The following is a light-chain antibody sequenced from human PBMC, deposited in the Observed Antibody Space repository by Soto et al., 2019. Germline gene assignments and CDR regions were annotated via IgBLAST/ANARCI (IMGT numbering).Light chain of an antibody. CDR1: QSVSSSY. Sequence: EIVLTQSPGTLSLSPGERATLSCRASQSVSSSYLAWYQQKPGQAPRLLIYGASSRVTGIPDRFSGSGSGTDFPLTISRLEPDDVAVYYCQQYGSSPLTFGGGTKVELK. CDR2: GAS. V-gene: IGKV3-20*01. J-gene: IGKJ4*01. CDR3: QQYGSSPLT.